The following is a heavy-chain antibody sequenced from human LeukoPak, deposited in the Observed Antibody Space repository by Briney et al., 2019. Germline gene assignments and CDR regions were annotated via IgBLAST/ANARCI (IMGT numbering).Heavy chain of an antibody. CDR2: INQGGSVQ. V-gene: IGHV3-7*01. CDR1: GFTFRSYW. J-gene: IGHJ4*02. CDR3: ARVEYSGWNLEY. Sequence: PGGSLRLSCAASGFTFRSYWMSWVRQAPGKGLEWVANINQGGSVQYYMDFVKGRFTISRDDAKNSLYVQMNSLRDEDTAVYYCARVEYSGWNLEYWGQGTLVTVSS. D-gene: IGHD5-12*01.